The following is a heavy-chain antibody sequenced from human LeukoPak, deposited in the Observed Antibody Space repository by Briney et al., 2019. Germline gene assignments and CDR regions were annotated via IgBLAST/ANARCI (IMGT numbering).Heavy chain of an antibody. V-gene: IGHV3-48*01. J-gene: IGHJ4*02. Sequence: GGSLRLSCAASGFTFSSYSMNWVRQAPGKGLEWVSYISTSSSTIYYADSVKGRFTISRDNAKNSLYLQMNSLRVEDTAVYYCARAVDDNVWGSYRPPGHWGQGTLVTVSS. D-gene: IGHD3-16*02. CDR3: ARAVDDNVWGSYRPPGH. CDR1: GFTFSSYS. CDR2: ISTSSSTI.